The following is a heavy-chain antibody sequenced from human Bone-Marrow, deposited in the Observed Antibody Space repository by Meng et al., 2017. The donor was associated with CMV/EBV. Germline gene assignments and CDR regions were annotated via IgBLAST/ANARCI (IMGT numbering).Heavy chain of an antibody. V-gene: IGHV3-21*01. D-gene: IGHD3-3*01. CDR1: GFTFSSYS. Sequence: GESLKISCAASGFTFSSYSMNWVRQAPGKGLEWVSSISSSSSYIYYADSVKGRFTISRDNAKNSLYLQMNSLRAEDTAVYYCAREHYDFWSGYYYYYYYGMDVWGQGTTVTVSS. CDR3: AREHYDFWSGYYYYYYYGMDV. J-gene: IGHJ6*02. CDR2: ISSSSSYI.